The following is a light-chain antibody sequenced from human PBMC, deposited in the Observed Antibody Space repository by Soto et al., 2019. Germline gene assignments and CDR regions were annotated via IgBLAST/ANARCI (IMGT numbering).Light chain of an antibody. CDR3: QQSFTIPT. J-gene: IGKJ1*01. Sequence: DIQMTQSPSSLSASVGDRVTITCRASQSVSRYLNWYRQKPGKGPELLISAASDLHSGVPSRFSGRGSGTPFTITITSLQPEDFATYYCQQSFTIPTFGQGTKVEIK. CDR2: AAS. V-gene: IGKV1-39*01. CDR1: QSVSRY.